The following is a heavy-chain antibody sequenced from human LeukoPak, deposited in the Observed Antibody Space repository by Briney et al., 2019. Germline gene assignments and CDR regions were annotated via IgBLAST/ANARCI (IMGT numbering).Heavy chain of an antibody. V-gene: IGHV4-61*01. D-gene: IGHD2-21*01. J-gene: IGHJ6*02. Sequence: SETLSLTCIVSGGSVSSGTSYWSWIRQPPGKGLEWIGYIHYSGSTKYNPSLQSRLTISVDTSKNQFSLNLTSVTAADTAVYYCARELWRESYGMDVWGPGTTVTVSS. CDR3: ARELWRESYGMDV. CDR1: GGSVSSGTSY. CDR2: IHYSGST.